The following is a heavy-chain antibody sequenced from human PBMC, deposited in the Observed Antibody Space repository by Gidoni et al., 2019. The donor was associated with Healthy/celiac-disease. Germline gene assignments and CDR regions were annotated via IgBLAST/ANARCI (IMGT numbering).Heavy chain of an antibody. V-gene: IGHV1-69*08. J-gene: IGHJ5*02. CDR2: IIPIIGIA. CDR3: ARDCSGGSCYSAFGFDP. D-gene: IGHD2-15*01. Sequence: QVQLVQSGAEVKKPGSSVKVSCKASGGTSSSYTISWVRQAPGQGLEWMGRIIPIIGIANYAQKFQGRVTITADKSTSTAYMELSSLRSEDTAVYYCARDCSGGSCYSAFGFDPWGQGTLVTVSS. CDR1: GGTSSSYT.